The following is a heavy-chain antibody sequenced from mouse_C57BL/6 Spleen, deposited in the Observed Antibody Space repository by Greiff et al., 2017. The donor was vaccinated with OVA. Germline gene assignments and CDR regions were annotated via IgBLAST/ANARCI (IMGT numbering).Heavy chain of an antibody. D-gene: IGHD2-3*01. CDR1: GYTFTSYW. V-gene: IGHV1-55*01. Sequence: QVQLQQPGAELVKPGASVKMSCKASGYTFTSYWITWVKQRPGQGLEWIGDIYPGSGSTNYNEKFKSKATLTVDTSSSTAYMQLSSLTSEDTAVYYCARSTYDGYYGGAYWGQGTLVTVSA. CDR3: ARSTYDGYYGGAY. J-gene: IGHJ3*01. CDR2: IYPGSGST.